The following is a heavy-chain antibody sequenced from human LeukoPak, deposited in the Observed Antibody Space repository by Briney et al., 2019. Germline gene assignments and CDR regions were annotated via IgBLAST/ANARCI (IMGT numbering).Heavy chain of an antibody. Sequence: PGRSLRLSCVGSGYNFSPHALHWVRRAPGKGLEWVAVISYDGSNKYYADSVKGRFTISRDNSKNTLYLQMNSLRAEDTAVYYCAKDSVNYDFWSYYYYYGMDVWGQGTTVTVSS. V-gene: IGHV3-30*18. CDR2: ISYDGSNK. CDR1: GYNFSPHA. D-gene: IGHD3-3*01. J-gene: IGHJ6*02. CDR3: AKDSVNYDFWSYYYYYGMDV.